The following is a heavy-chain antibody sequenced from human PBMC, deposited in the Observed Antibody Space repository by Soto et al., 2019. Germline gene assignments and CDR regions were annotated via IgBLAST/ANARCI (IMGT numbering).Heavy chain of an antibody. CDR1: GGSISSGDYY. Sequence: QVQLQESGPGLVKPSQTLSLTCTVSGGSISSGDYYWSWIRQPPGKGLEWIGYIYYSGSTYYNPSLKRRVTISVDTSKNQFSLKLSSVTAADTAVYYCARDVVVVAARTYYFDYWGQGTLVTVSS. CDR2: IYYSGST. J-gene: IGHJ4*02. CDR3: ARDVVVVAARTYYFDY. V-gene: IGHV4-30-4*01. D-gene: IGHD2-15*01.